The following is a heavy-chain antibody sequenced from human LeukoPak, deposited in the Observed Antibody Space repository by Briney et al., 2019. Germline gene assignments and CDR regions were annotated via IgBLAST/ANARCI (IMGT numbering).Heavy chain of an antibody. Sequence: ASVKVSCKASGYTFTSYDINWVRQATGQGLEWMGWMNPNGGNTGYAQKFQGRVTMTRNTSISTAYMELSSLRSEDTAVYYCARGPGYSYGRYYYYYYGMDVWGQGTTVTVSS. CDR1: GYTFTSYD. D-gene: IGHD5-18*01. CDR3: ARGPGYSYGRYYYYYYGMDV. CDR2: MNPNGGNT. V-gene: IGHV1-8*01. J-gene: IGHJ6*02.